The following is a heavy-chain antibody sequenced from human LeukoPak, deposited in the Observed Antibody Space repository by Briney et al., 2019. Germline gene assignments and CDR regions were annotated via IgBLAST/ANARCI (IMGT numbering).Heavy chain of an antibody. D-gene: IGHD5-12*01. J-gene: IGHJ3*02. Sequence: ASVKVSCKASGYTFTGYYMHWVRQAPGQGLEWMGWINPNSGGTNYAQKFQGRVTMTRDTSISTAYMELSRLRSDDTAVYYCARDLIVATIRFAFDIWGQGTWSPSLQ. CDR1: GYTFTGYY. V-gene: IGHV1-2*02. CDR3: ARDLIVATIRFAFDI. CDR2: INPNSGGT.